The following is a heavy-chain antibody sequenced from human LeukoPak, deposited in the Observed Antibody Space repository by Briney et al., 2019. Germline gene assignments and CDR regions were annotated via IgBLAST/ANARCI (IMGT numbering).Heavy chain of an antibody. Sequence: AGGSLRLSCAASGFTFSSYAMHWVRQAPGKGLEWVAVISYDGSNKYYADSVKGRFTISRDNSKNTLYLQMNSLRAEDTAVYYCARDSRAAVLAFDYWGQGTLVTVSS. CDR2: ISYDGSNK. D-gene: IGHD2-8*01. CDR1: GFTFSSYA. J-gene: IGHJ4*02. CDR3: ARDSRAAVLAFDY. V-gene: IGHV3-30*04.